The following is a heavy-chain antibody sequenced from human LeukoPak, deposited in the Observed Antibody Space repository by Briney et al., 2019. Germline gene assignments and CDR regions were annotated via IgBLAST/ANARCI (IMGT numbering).Heavy chain of an antibody. J-gene: IGHJ5*02. V-gene: IGHV4-59*01. D-gene: IGHD5-24*01. CDR3: ARDRGDGYINWCDP. CDR1: GGSISSYY. Sequence: SETLSLTCTVSGGSISSYYWSWIRPPPGKGLEWIGYIYYSGGTNYNPSLKSRVTISVDTSKNQFSLKLSSVTAADTAVYYCARDRGDGYINWCDPWGQGTLVTVSS. CDR2: IYYSGGT.